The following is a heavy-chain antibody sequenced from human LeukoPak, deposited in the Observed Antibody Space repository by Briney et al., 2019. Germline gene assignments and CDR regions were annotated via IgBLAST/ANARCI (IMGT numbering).Heavy chain of an antibody. CDR1: GYSFTSYW. CDR3: ARVQQLANVYYFDY. CDR2: IYPGDSDT. V-gene: IGHV5-51*01. Sequence: GESLRISCKGSGYSFTSYWIGWVRQMPGKGLEWMGVIYPGDSDTRYSPSFQGQVTISADKSISTAYLQWSSLKASDTAMYYCARVQQLANVYYFDYWGQGTLVTVSS. D-gene: IGHD6-13*01. J-gene: IGHJ4*02.